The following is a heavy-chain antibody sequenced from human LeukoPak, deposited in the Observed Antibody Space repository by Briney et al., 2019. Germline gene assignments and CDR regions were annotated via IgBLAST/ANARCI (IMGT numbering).Heavy chain of an antibody. CDR3: ASREVDTVM. CDR2: INHSGST. D-gene: IGHD5-18*01. V-gene: IGHV4-34*01. J-gene: IGHJ4*02. Sequence: SETLSLTCAVYGGSFSGYYWSWIRQPPGKGLEWIGEINHSGSTNHNPSLKSRVTISVDTSKNQFSLKLSSVTAADTAVYYCASREVDTVMWGQGTLVTVSS. CDR1: GGSFSGYY.